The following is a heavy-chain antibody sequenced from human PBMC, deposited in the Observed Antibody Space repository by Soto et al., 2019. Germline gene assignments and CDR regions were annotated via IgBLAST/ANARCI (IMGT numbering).Heavy chain of an antibody. D-gene: IGHD1-26*01. CDR2: ISGSGGST. CDR3: AHTPRGRELLLRGGYFDY. Sequence: EVQLLESGGGLVQPGGSLRLSCAASGFTFSSYAMSWVRQAPGKGLEWVSAISGSGGSTYYADSVKGRFTISRDNSKNTLYLQMNSLRAEDTAVYYCAHTPRGRELLLRGGYFDYWGQGTLVTVSS. V-gene: IGHV3-23*01. J-gene: IGHJ4*02. CDR1: GFTFSSYA.